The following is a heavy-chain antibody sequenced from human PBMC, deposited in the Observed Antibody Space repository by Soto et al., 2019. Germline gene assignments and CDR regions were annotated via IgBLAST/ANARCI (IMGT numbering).Heavy chain of an antibody. CDR2: ISGTGGP. V-gene: IGHV3-23*01. CDR3: AKDRRGAYCSGGICYSPDY. D-gene: IGHD2-15*01. Sequence: EVQLWESGGGLVQPGGSLRLSCAVSGFTFSSHVMSWVRQAPGKGLGWVSAISGTGGPYYADSVKGRFTISRNNSKNALYLQMNNLRDEDTAVYYCAKDRRGAYCSGGICYSPDYWGQGTLVIVSS. J-gene: IGHJ4*02. CDR1: GFTFSSHV.